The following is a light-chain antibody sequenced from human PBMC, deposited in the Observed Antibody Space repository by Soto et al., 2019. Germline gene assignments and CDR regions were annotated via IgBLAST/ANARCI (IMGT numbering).Light chain of an antibody. CDR2: LGS. Sequence: DIVMTQSPLSLPVTPGEPASISCRSSQSLLLSNGKNYFDWYLQKPGQSPQLLSYLGSNRASGVPNRFNGSGSGTNFTLKISRVEAEDVGVYYCMQALQTPRTFGQGTKVEIK. CDR1: QSLLLSNGKNY. CDR3: MQALQTPRT. J-gene: IGKJ1*01. V-gene: IGKV2-28*01.